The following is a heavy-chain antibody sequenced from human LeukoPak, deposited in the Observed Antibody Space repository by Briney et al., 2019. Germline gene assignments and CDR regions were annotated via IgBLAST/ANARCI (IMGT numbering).Heavy chain of an antibody. Sequence: EGSLRLSCAAPGFTFSSYGMHWVRQAPGKGLEWVAVISYDGSNKYYADSVKGRFTISRDNSKNTLYLQMNSLRAEDTAVYYCAKGTYYYDSSGYPDYWGQGTLVTVSS. D-gene: IGHD3-22*01. V-gene: IGHV3-30*18. J-gene: IGHJ4*02. CDR1: GFTFSSYG. CDR2: ISYDGSNK. CDR3: AKGTYYYDSSGYPDY.